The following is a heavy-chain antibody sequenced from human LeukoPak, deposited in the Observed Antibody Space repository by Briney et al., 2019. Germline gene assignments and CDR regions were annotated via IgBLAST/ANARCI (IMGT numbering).Heavy chain of an antibody. Sequence: SETLSLTCIVSGYSISSGYYWGWIRQPPGKGLEWIGSIYHSGSTYYNPSLKSRVTISVDTSKNQFSLKLNSVTAADTAVYYCARGSTTGTTSYFDPWGQGTLVTVSS. J-gene: IGHJ5*02. CDR3: ARGSTTGTTSYFDP. CDR1: GYSISSGYY. D-gene: IGHD1-1*01. V-gene: IGHV4-38-2*02. CDR2: IYHSGST.